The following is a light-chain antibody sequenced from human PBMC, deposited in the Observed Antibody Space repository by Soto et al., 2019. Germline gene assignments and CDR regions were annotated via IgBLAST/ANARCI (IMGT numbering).Light chain of an antibody. V-gene: IGLV1-51*01. CDR2: EVT. CDR1: SSNIGNNY. J-gene: IGLJ3*02. CDR3: SSYAGSSAPV. Sequence: QSVLTQSPSVSAAPGQKVTISCSGSSSNIGNNYVSWYQQLPGTAPKLMIYEVTNRPSGVSNRFSGSKSGNTASLTISGLQTEDEADYFCSSYAGSSAPVFGGGTKLTVL.